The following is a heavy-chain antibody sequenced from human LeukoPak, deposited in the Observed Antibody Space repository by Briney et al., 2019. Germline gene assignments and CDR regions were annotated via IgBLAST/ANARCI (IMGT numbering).Heavy chain of an antibody. V-gene: IGHV4-61*01. CDR3: ARDQYYDSKGWFDP. CDR2: IYYSGST. Sequence: SETLSLTCTVSGGSISSSSYYWSWIRQPPGKGLEWIGYIYYSGSTNYNPSLKSRVTISVDTSKNQFSLKLSSVTAADTAVYYCARDQYYDSKGWFDPWGQGTLVTVSS. CDR1: GGSISSSSYY. J-gene: IGHJ5*02. D-gene: IGHD3-22*01.